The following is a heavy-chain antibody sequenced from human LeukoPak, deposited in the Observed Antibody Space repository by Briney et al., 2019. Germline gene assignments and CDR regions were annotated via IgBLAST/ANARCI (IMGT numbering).Heavy chain of an antibody. CDR2: IYTSGST. CDR1: GGSISSGSYY. V-gene: IGHV4-61*02. D-gene: IGHD3-10*01. CDR3: ARAGYTYYYGSGSYAYYYYYGMDV. J-gene: IGHJ6*02. Sequence: SETLSLTCTVSGGSISSGSYYWSWIRQPAGKGLEWIVRIYTSGSTNYNPSLKSRVTISVDTSKNQFSLKLSSVTAADTAVYYCARAGYTYYYGSGSYAYYYYYGMDVWGQGTTVTVSS.